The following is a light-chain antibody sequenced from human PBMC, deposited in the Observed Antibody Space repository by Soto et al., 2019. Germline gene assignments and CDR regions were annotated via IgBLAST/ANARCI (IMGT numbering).Light chain of an antibody. J-gene: IGKJ5*01. V-gene: IGKV3-20*01. CDR2: GAS. Sequence: EIVLTQSPGTLSLSPGERATLSCRASQSVSSSYLAWYQQKPGQAPRLLIYGASSRATGIQDRFSGSGSGTDFTLTISRLEPEDFAGYYGQQYGSSPSIPFGQGTRLAI. CDR1: QSVSSSY. CDR3: QQYGSSPSIP.